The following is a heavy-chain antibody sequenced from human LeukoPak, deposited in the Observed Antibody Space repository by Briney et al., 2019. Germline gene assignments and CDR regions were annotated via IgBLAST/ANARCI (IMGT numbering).Heavy chain of an antibody. V-gene: IGHV1-69*04. Sequence: TVKVSCKASGGTFSSYAISWVRQAPGQGLEWMGRIIPILGIANYAQKFQGRVTITADKSTSTAYMELSSLRSEDTAVYYCARDGRWGAFDIWGQGTMVTVSS. CDR1: GGTFSSYA. CDR2: IIPILGIA. CDR3: ARDGRWGAFDI. D-gene: IGHD4-23*01. J-gene: IGHJ3*02.